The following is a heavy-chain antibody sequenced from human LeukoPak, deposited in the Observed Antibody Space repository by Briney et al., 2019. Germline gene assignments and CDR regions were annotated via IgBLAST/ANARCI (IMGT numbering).Heavy chain of an antibody. CDR1: GFTLSDYD. J-gene: IGHJ4*02. V-gene: IGHV3-48*01. D-gene: IGHD3-3*01. CDR2: ISSKTTTI. Sequence: GGSLRLSCAASGFTLSDYDMNWVRQAPGKGLEWVAYISSKTTTIYYADSVKGRFTISRDNAKNSLYLQMNSPRAEDTAVYYCARDSYVLRFLEWLFWGQGTLVTVSS. CDR3: ARDSYVLRFLEWLF.